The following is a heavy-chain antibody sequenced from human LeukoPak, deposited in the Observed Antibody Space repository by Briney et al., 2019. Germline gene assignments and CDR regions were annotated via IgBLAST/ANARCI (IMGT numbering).Heavy chain of an antibody. D-gene: IGHD5-12*01. J-gene: IGHJ6*03. Sequence: TGGSLRLSCAASGFTFSNAWMSWVRQAPGKGLEWVGRIKSKTDGGTTDYAAPVKGRFTISRDDSKNTLYLQMNSLKTEDTAVYYCARRNSGYDSLRWRYYYYMDVWGKGTTVTVSS. CDR1: GFTFSNAW. CDR3: ARRNSGYDSLRWRYYYYMDV. V-gene: IGHV3-15*01. CDR2: IKSKTDGGTT.